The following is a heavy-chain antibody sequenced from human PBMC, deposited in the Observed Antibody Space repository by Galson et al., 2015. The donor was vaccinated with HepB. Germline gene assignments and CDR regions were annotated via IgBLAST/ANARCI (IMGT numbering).Heavy chain of an antibody. CDR1: GFSFSNTW. CDR3: TTVKNYGEYLFDY. Sequence: SLRLSCAASGFSFSNTWMTWVRQAPGKGLEWVGRLKSNTDGGTTDYAAPVKGRFTISRDDSKNTLFLQMNSLTTEDTAVYYCTTVKNYGEYLFDYWGQGTLVTVSS. D-gene: IGHD4-17*01. CDR2: LKSNTDGGTT. V-gene: IGHV3-15*01. J-gene: IGHJ4*02.